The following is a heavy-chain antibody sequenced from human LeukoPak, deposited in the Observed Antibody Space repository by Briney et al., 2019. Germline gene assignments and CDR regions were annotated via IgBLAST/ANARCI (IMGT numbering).Heavy chain of an antibody. D-gene: IGHD2-21*02. CDR1: GHTLSELP. CDR2: FDPENDER. CDR3: ATEVTSIVPDY. Sequence: ASVKVSCKVSGHTLSELPMYWVRQAPGEGLEWMGGFDPENDERIYAQKFRGRVTMTEDTSTNTAYMELSSLRSDDTAVYYCATEVTSIVPDYWGQGTLVTVSS. J-gene: IGHJ4*02. V-gene: IGHV1-24*01.